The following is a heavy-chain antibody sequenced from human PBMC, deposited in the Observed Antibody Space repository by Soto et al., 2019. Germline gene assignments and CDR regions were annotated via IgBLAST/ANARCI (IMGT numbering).Heavy chain of an antibody. CDR1: GFAFSSYA. Sequence: EVQLLESGGGVVQPGGSLRLSCAASGFAFSSYAMSWVRQAPGKGLEWVSSISGSTSGTYYADAVKGRFTISRDNSNNILYRPVKGLRAEDSVVYYCAKDRGFIDAFDYGGQGALVTASS. CDR3: AKDRGFIDAFDY. D-gene: IGHD3-16*02. J-gene: IGHJ4*02. V-gene: IGHV3-23*01. CDR2: ISGSTSGT.